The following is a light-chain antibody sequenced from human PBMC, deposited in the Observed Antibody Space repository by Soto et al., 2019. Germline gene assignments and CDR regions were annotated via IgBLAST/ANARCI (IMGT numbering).Light chain of an antibody. V-gene: IGKV3-15*01. J-gene: IGKJ2*01. Sequence: EIVMTQSPATLSVSPGERATLSCGASQSISSNLAWYQHKPGQAPRLLIYGASSRATGIPARFNGSGSGTEFTLTISSLQSEDFAGYYCQQYNNWPPMYTFGQGTKLEIK. CDR2: GAS. CDR1: QSISSN. CDR3: QQYNNWPPMYT.